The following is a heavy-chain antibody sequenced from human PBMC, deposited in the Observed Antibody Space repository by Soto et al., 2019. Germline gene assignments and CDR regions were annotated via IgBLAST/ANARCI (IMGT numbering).Heavy chain of an antibody. Sequence: SETLSLTCTVSGGSTSSYYWSWIRQPPGKGLEWIGYIYYSGSTNYNPSLKSRVTISVDTSKNQFSLKLSSVTAADTAVYYCARAAGYSYGYGYFDYWGQGTLVTVS. V-gene: IGHV4-59*01. D-gene: IGHD5-18*01. CDR1: GGSTSSYY. J-gene: IGHJ4*02. CDR2: IYYSGST. CDR3: ARAAGYSYGYGYFDY.